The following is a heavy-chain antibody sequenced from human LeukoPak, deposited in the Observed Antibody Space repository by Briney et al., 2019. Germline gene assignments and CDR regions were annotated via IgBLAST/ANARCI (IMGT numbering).Heavy chain of an antibody. Sequence: TLSLTCTVSGGSIRSDDYYWSWIRQPPGKGLEWIGYIYYSGSTYYNPSLKSRVTISLDTSKNQFSLRLSSVTAADTAVYYCARDVGYYFDYWGQGTLVTVSS. CDR2: IYYSGST. CDR1: GGSIRSDDYY. V-gene: IGHV4-30-4*08. J-gene: IGHJ4*02. CDR3: ARDVGYYFDY.